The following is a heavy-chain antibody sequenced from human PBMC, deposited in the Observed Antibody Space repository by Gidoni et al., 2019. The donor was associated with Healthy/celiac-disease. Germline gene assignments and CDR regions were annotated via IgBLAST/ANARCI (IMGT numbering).Heavy chain of an antibody. CDR1: GFTVSSYG. Sequence: QVQLVESGGGVVQPGRSLRLSCAASGFTVSSYGMHWVRQTPGKGLEWVAVIWYDGSNKYYADSVKGRFTISRDNSKNTLYLQINSLRAEDTAVYYCARGGGNLDYYYYGMDVWGQGTTVTVSS. V-gene: IGHV3-33*01. CDR3: ARGGGNLDYYYYGMDV. J-gene: IGHJ6*02. CDR2: IWYDGSNK.